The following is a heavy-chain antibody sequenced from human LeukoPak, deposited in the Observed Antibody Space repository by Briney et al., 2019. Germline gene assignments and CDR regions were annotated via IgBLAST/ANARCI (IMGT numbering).Heavy chain of an antibody. CDR2: IYHSGST. CDR3: ARVGSGDAFDI. D-gene: IGHD3-10*01. Sequence: SQTLSLTCTVSGDSISRSDYSWSWIRQPPGKGLEWVGYIYHSGSTYYNPSLRSRVTMSIDRSKNQFSLKLPSVTAADTAVYYCARVGSGDAFDIWGQGTMATVSS. J-gene: IGHJ3*02. CDR1: GDSISRSDYS. V-gene: IGHV4-30-2*01.